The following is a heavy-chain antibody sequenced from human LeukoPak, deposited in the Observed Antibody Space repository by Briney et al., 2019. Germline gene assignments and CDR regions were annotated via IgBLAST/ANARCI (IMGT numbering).Heavy chain of an antibody. CDR1: GLTFSRYA. D-gene: IGHD3-16*02. J-gene: IGHJ4*02. V-gene: IGHV3-23*01. CDR2: VSTSGGST. Sequence: PGGSLRLSCAASGLTFSRYAMSWVRQAPGKGLEWVSGVSTSGGSTYYADSVKGRFTISRDNSKNTLHLQMNSLRAEDTAVYYCAKVGPNSDYVWGSYRPDPYYFDYWGQGTLVTVSS. CDR3: AKVGPNSDYVWGSYRPDPYYFDY.